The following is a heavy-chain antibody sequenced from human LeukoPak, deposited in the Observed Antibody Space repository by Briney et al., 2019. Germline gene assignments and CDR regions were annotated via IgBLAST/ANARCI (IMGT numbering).Heavy chain of an antibody. CDR3: ARGGGYCSSTSCQSGDY. J-gene: IGHJ4*02. CDR1: GFTFSDYY. V-gene: IGHV3-11*04. D-gene: IGHD2-2*01. CDR2: ISSSGSTI. Sequence: GGSLRLSCAASGFTFSDYYMSWIRRAPGQGLEWVSYISSSGSTIYYADSVKGRFTISRDNAKNSLYLQMNSLRAEDTAVYYCARGGGYCSSTSCQSGDYWGQGTLVTVSS.